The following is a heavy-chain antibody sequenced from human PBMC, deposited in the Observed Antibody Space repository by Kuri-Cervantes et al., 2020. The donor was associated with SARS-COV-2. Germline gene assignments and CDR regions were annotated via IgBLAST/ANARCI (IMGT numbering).Heavy chain of an antibody. Sequence: GESLKISCAASGFTFSRYAMHWVRQAPGKGLEWVSSISSSSSYIYYADSMRGRFTISRDNAKNSLYLQMNSLRAEDTAVYYCAREDGKALQDPRLWDYWGQGTLVTVSS. J-gene: IGHJ4*02. CDR1: GFTFSRYA. V-gene: IGHV3-21*01. CDR2: ISSSSSYI. CDR3: AREDGKALQDPRLWDY. D-gene: IGHD4-11*01.